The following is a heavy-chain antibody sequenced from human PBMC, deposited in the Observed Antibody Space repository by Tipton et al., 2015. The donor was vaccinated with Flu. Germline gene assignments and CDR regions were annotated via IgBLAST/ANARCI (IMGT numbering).Heavy chain of an antibody. CDR1: GFIFTDYW. V-gene: IGHV3-7*01. CDR3: TRRLVED. CDR2: INYDGSTI. Sequence: SLGLSCAASGFIFTDYWMAWVRQAPGKGLEWVANINYDGSTIYYVDSVKGRFTISRDNAKNSVFLQMNNLRDEDSAVYYCTRRLVEDWGQGTQVTVSS. J-gene: IGHJ4*02.